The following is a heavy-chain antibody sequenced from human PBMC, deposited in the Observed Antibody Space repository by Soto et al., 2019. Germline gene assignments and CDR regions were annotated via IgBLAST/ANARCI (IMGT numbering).Heavy chain of an antibody. CDR2: ISPYNDYT. D-gene: IGHD3-16*01. V-gene: IGHV1-18*01. CDR3: ARGGYYDNSWGKLSHYGLDV. J-gene: IGHJ6*02. CDR1: GYTFIRYG. Sequence: QVQLAQSANEVKKPGASVRVSCKAAGYTFIRYGIAWVRQAPGQGLEWMGWISPYNDYTVYAQKFQGRVSMTADTSTGTXYXHLRGLKSDDTAVYYCARGGYYDNSWGKLSHYGLDVWGQWTSVSVSS.